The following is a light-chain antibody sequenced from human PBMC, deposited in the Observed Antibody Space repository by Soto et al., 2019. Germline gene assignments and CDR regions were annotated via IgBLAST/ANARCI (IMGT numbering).Light chain of an antibody. Sequence: DIQMTSSASTLSASGRDTDLVTFRASQSISSWLAWYQQKPGKAPKLLIYDASSLESGVPSRFSGSGSGTEFTLTISSLQPDDFATYYCQQYNSYSTFGQGTKVDIK. CDR3: QQYNSYST. J-gene: IGKJ1*01. CDR2: DAS. V-gene: IGKV1-5*01. CDR1: QSISSW.